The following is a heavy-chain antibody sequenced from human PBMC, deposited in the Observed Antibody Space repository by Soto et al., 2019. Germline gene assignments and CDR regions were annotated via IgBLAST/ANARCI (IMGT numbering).Heavy chain of an antibody. CDR2: IHASGSI. J-gene: IGHJ1*01. CDR3: ARVLDGLHDDTSGPFPRPG. Sequence: SETLSLTCTVPGGSISSDDHYWSWIRQAPGRGLEWIGYIHASGSIYYNPSLKSRATMSIDTAGNQFSLKVSSVTVADTAVYYCARVLDGLHDDTSGPFPRPGWGQGTLVTVSS. V-gene: IGHV4-30-4*01. D-gene: IGHD3-22*01. CDR1: GGSISSDDHY.